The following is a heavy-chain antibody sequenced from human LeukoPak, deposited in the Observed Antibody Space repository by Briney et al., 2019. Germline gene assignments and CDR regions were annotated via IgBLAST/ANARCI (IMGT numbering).Heavy chain of an antibody. CDR1: GGSISSGDYY. D-gene: IGHD3-10*01. Sequence: SQTLSLTCTVSGGSISSGDYYWSWIRQPPGKGLEWIGYIYYSGSTYYNPSLKSRVTISVATSKNQFSLKLSSVTAADTAVYYCARVGFYGSGSYFDYWGQGTLVTVSS. V-gene: IGHV4-30-4*08. CDR3: ARVGFYGSGSYFDY. CDR2: IYYSGST. J-gene: IGHJ4*02.